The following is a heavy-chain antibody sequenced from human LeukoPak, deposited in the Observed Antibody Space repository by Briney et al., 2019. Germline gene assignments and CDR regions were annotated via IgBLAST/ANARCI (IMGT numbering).Heavy chain of an antibody. D-gene: IGHD4-23*01. Sequence: ASVKVSCKASGYTFTSYDIYWLRQAPGQGPEWMGWMSPNSGNTGSAQRFQGRVTMTRDTSMSSAYMELSNLRPEDTAVYYCARGSFSRWTTQSYFDYWGQGTLVTVSS. CDR3: ARGSFSRWTTQSYFDY. CDR2: MSPNSGNT. V-gene: IGHV1-8*01. J-gene: IGHJ4*02. CDR1: GYTFTSYD.